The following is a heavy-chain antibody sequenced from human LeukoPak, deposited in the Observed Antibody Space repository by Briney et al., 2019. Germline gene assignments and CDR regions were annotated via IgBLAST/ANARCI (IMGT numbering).Heavy chain of an antibody. D-gene: IGHD3-10*01. V-gene: IGHV1-8*01. Sequence: ASVKVSCKASGYTFTNYDIHRVRQATGQGLEWMGWMNPHSDNTAYAQKFQGRVTMTRNTSISTAYMELTSLRSEDTAVYYCARGRTTLVRTIGGMDVWGQGTTVTVSS. J-gene: IGHJ6*02. CDR1: GYTFTNYD. CDR2: MNPHSDNT. CDR3: ARGRTTLVRTIGGMDV.